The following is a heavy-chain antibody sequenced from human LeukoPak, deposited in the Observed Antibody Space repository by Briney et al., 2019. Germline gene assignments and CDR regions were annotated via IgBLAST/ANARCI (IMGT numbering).Heavy chain of an antibody. CDR1: GFTFSSYA. J-gene: IGHJ4*02. V-gene: IGHV3-73*01. CDR3: TRLTYSSSSDY. Sequence: VGSLKLSCAASGFTFSSYAMRWVRQAPGQGLEWVGRIRSKANSYATAYAASVKGRFTISRDDSKNTAYLQMNSLRTEDTAVYYCTRLTYSSSSDYWGQGTLVTVSS. CDR2: IRSKANSYAT. D-gene: IGHD6-13*01.